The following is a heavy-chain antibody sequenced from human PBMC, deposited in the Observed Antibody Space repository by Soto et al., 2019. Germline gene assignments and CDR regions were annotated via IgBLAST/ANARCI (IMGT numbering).Heavy chain of an antibody. CDR3: AKDEVGAVYHYYYGMDV. D-gene: IGHD1-26*01. Sequence: GGSLRLSCAASGFTFSSYSMNWVRQAPGKGLEWVSYISSSSSTIYYADSVKGRFTISRDNAKNTLYLQMNSLRAEDTAVYYCAKDEVGAVYHYYYGMDVWGQGTTVTVSS. CDR2: ISSSSSTI. V-gene: IGHV3-48*01. CDR1: GFTFSSYS. J-gene: IGHJ6*02.